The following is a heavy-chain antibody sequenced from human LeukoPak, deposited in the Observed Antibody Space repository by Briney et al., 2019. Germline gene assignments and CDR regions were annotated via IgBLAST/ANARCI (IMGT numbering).Heavy chain of an antibody. V-gene: IGHV1-69*01. CDR2: IIPIFGTA. D-gene: IGHD6-13*01. CDR3: ARVPTWLSIAAAGPDRRFDP. J-gene: IGHJ5*02. CDR1: GGTFSSYA. Sequence: GSSVKVSCKASGGTFSSYAISWVRQAPGQGLEWMGGIIPIFGTANYAQKFQGRVTITADESTSTAYMELSSLRSEDTAVYYCARVPTWLSIAAAGPDRRFDPWGQGTLVTVSS.